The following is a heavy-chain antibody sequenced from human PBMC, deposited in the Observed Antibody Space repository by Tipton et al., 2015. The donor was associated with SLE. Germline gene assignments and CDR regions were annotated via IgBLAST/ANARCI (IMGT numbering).Heavy chain of an antibody. CDR2: INHSGST. V-gene: IGHV4-38-2*02. D-gene: IGHD6-6*01. CDR3: ARVYSSSSEYFDL. CDR1: GYSIRSGYY. J-gene: IGHJ2*01. Sequence: TLSLTCSVSGYSIRSGYYWSWIRQPPGKGLECIGEINHSGSTNYNPSLKSRVTMSVDTSKNQFSLKLSSVTAADTAVYYCARVYSSSSEYFDLWGRGTLVTVSS.